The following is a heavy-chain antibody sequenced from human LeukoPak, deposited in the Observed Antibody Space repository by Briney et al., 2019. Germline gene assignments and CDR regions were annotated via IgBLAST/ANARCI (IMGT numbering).Heavy chain of an antibody. Sequence: SQTLSLTCAISGDSVSSNSAAWNWIRQSPSRGLEWLGRTYYRSKWYNDYAVSVKSRTTINPDTSKNQFSLQLNSVTPEDTAVYYCARGGNSSGWYFDWFDPWGQGTLVTVSS. CDR3: ARGGNSSGWYFDWFDP. V-gene: IGHV6-1*01. CDR1: GDSVSSNSAA. J-gene: IGHJ5*02. CDR2: TYYRSKWYN. D-gene: IGHD6-19*01.